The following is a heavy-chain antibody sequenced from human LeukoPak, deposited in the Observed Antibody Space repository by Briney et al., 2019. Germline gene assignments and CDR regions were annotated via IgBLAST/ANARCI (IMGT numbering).Heavy chain of an antibody. Sequence: PSETLSLTCTVSGGSISSGGYYWSWIRQHPGKGLEWIGYIYYSGSTYYNPSLKSRVTISVDTSKNQFSLKLSSVTAADTAVYYCARVALPWIQLWSGDYYYYYMEVWGKGTTVTVSS. CDR1: GGSISSGGYY. J-gene: IGHJ6*03. CDR2: IYYSGST. V-gene: IGHV4-31*03. D-gene: IGHD5-18*01. CDR3: ARVALPWIQLWSGDYYYYYMEV.